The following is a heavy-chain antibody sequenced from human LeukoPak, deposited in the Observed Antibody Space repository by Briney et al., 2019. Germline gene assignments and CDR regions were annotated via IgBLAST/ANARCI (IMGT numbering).Heavy chain of an antibody. CDR3: AGSRGSGSYYDY. CDR2: ISGSGGST. J-gene: IGHJ4*02. V-gene: IGHV3-23*01. Sequence: GGSLRLSCAASGFTFSSYGMHWVRQAPGKGLEWVSAISGSGGSTDYADSARGRFTISRDNSKNTLYLQMNSLRVEDTAVYYCAGSRGSGSYYDYWGQGTLVTVSS. D-gene: IGHD3-10*01. CDR1: GFTFSSYG.